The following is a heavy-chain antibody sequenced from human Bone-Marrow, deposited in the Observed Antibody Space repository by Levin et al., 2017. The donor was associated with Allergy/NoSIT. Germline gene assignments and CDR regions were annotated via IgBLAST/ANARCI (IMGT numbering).Heavy chain of an antibody. D-gene: IGHD5-18*01. Sequence: PSETLSLTCSVSGGSVSSDPYYWSWIRQPPGKGLEYIGFIYYSGTTNYNPSLKSRVTISENTSKNQFSLRLTSVTSADTAVYYCARAGSRYGADAFDIWGQGTMVMVSS. V-gene: IGHV4-61*01. CDR2: IYYSGTT. CDR3: ARAGSRYGADAFDI. CDR1: GGSVSSDPYY. J-gene: IGHJ3*02.